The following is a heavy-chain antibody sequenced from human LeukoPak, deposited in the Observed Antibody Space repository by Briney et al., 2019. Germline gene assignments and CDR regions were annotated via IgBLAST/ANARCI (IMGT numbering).Heavy chain of an antibody. Sequence: GEPLKISCKGSGYSFSNYWIGWVRQMPGKGLEWMGIIYPGDSDITYSPSFQGQVTISADKSITTAYLQWSSLKASDTAMYYCARQSDGGGSYPGYWGQGTLVTVSS. CDR2: IYPGDSDI. CDR1: GYSFSNYW. J-gene: IGHJ4*02. V-gene: IGHV5-51*01. D-gene: IGHD1-26*01. CDR3: ARQSDGGGSYPGY.